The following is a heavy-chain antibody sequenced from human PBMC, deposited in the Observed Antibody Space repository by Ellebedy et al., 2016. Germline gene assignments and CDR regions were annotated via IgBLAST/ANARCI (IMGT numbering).Heavy chain of an antibody. CDR1: GFTVSSSY. CDR3: VKSGNSYAWSY. J-gene: IGHJ4*02. D-gene: IGHD5-18*01. Sequence: GGSLRLSCAASGFTVSSSYVNWVRQAPGKGLEWVSMSSPSGTMLYADYVTGRFSISRDNSKNTLYLQMNSLTVNDTDVYFCVKSGNSYAWSYWGQGTLVTVSS. CDR2: SSPSGTM. V-gene: IGHV3-53*01.